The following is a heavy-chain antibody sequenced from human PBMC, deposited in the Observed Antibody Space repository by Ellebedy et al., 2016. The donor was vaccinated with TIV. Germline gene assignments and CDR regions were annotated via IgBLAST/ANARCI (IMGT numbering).Heavy chain of an antibody. CDR2: ISYSGST. J-gene: IGHJ6*02. V-gene: IGHV4-61*01. CDR3: SRPRDWFYGMDG. Sequence: GSLRLXXTVSGGSVNTDNYYWSWIRQPPGKGLEWIGYISYSGSTNYNPSLKSRVTISVDTSKSQFSLRLSAVTAADTAVYYCSRPRDWFYGMDGWGQGTTVTVSS. D-gene: IGHD3-9*01. CDR1: GGSVNTDNYY.